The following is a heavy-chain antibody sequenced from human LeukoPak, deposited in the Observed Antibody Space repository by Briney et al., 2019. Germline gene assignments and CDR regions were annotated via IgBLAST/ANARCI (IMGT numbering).Heavy chain of an antibody. V-gene: IGHV4-31*03. Sequence: PSETLSLTCTVSGGSISSGGYYWSWIRQHPGKGLEWIGYIYYSGSTYYNPSLKSRVTISVDTSKNQFSLKLSSVTAADTAVYYCARDSKYCSSTSCYRYYYYMDVWGKGTTVTVSS. D-gene: IGHD2-2*01. CDR2: IYYSGST. CDR1: GGSISSGGYY. J-gene: IGHJ6*03. CDR3: ARDSKYCSSTSCYRYYYYMDV.